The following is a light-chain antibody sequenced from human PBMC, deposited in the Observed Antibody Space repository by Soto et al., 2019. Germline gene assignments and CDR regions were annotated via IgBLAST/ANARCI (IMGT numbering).Light chain of an antibody. J-gene: IGKJ1*01. Sequence: DIQMTQSPSSLSASVGDRVTITCRASQSISYYLNWYQQKPGKAPKLLIHAASSLQSGVPSRFSGSGSGTDFTLTISSLQPEDFATYYCQQSYSTRQTFGQGTKVEIK. V-gene: IGKV1-39*01. CDR3: QQSYSTRQT. CDR1: QSISYY. CDR2: AAS.